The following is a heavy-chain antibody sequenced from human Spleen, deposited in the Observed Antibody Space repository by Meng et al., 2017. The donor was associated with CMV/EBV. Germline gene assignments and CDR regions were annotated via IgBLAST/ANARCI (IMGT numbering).Heavy chain of an antibody. D-gene: IGHD3-3*01. V-gene: IGHV2-26*01. J-gene: IGHJ4*02. CDR1: GFSLSDVGMG. CDR2: ISSNDET. CDR3: ARMMVGTTIFRAYFDY. Sequence: SGLTLAKPTETLTLTCTASGFSLSDVGMGVSWSRQPPEKALEWLAHISSNDETSYSTALESRLTISKGTSKSQVVLTMTNMAPVDTATYYCARMMVGTTIFRAYFDYWGQGTLVTVSS.